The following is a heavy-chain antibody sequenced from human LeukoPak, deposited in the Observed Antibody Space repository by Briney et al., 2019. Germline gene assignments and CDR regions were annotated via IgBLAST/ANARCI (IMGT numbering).Heavy chain of an antibody. J-gene: IGHJ4*02. CDR3: ARVGYSYLPDY. V-gene: IGHV3-74*01. CDR1: GFTFTSYW. D-gene: IGHD5-18*01. CDR2: ISSDGGNT. Sequence: GGSLRLSCAASGFTFTSYWMHWVRQAPGKGLVWVSRISSDGGNTNYADSVKGRFTISRDNAKNTLYLQMNSLRAEDTAVYYCARVGYSYLPDYWGQGSLVTVSS.